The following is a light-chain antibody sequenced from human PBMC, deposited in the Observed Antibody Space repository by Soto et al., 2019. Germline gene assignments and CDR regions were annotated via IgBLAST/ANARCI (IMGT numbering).Light chain of an antibody. J-gene: IGKJ1*01. CDR3: QQRGNWPPTWT. Sequence: IVMTPYLATSTVNTGSRATLYCCAIQSVINNLAWYQQKSGQAPRLLIYDASTRATGIPARLSGMWSGTDFTLTINGPEPEDSAVYYCQQRGNWPPTWTFGRGTKVDI. CDR1: QSVINN. V-gene: IGKV3-15*01. CDR2: DAS.